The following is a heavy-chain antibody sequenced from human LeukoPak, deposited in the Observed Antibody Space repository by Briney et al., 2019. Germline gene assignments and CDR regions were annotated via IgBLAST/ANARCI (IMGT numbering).Heavy chain of an antibody. Sequence: GGSLRLSCAGSGFILSSYWMHWVRQAPGKGLVWDSRTNSDGSNTDYADSVKGRFTISRDNAKNTLYLQMNSLRIEDTAVYYCAKGLLSNSQRGYFDCWGQGALVSVSS. CDR2: TNSDGSNT. J-gene: IGHJ4*02. V-gene: IGHV3-74*01. CDR3: AKGLLSNSQRGYFDC. D-gene: IGHD1-26*01. CDR1: GFILSSYW.